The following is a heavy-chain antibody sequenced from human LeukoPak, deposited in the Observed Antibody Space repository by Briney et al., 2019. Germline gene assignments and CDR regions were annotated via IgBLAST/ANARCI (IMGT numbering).Heavy chain of an antibody. D-gene: IGHD5-12*01. CDR3: ARLGSDIVATLAAWYFDY. J-gene: IGHJ4*02. V-gene: IGHV4-34*01. Sequence: PSETLSLTCAVYGGSFSGYYWSWIRQPPGKGLEWIGEINHSGSTYYNPSLKSRVTISVDTSKDQSSLKLSSVTAADTAVYYCARLGSDIVATLAAWYFDYWGQGTLVTVSS. CDR2: INHSGST. CDR1: GGSFSGYY.